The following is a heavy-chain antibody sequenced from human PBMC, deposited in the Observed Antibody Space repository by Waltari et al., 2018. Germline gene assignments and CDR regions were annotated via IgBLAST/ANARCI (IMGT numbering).Heavy chain of an antibody. CDR3: ARGAVGGPWDY. Sequence: EVQLVESGGGLVQPGGSLRLSCAASGFTFSDHYMDWVRQAPGKGLEWVGRTRNKANSYTTESAASVKGRFTISRDDSKNSLYLQMNSLKTEDTAVYYWARGAVGGPWDYWGQGTLVTVSS. CDR1: GFTFSDHY. V-gene: IGHV3-72*01. J-gene: IGHJ4*02. CDR2: TRNKANSYTT. D-gene: IGHD1-26*01.